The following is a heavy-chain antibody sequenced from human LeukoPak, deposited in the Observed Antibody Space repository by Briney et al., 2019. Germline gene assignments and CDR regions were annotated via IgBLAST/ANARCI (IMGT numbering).Heavy chain of an antibody. V-gene: IGHV7-4-1*02. J-gene: IGHJ6*01. CDR2: INTNTGNP. CDR1: GYTFTSYA. Sequence: ASVKVSCKASGYTFTSYAMKWVRQAPGQGLEWMGWINTNTGNPTYAQGFTGRFVFSLDTSVSTAYLQISGLKAEDTAVYYCARPRVDYYYYYGMDVWGKGPRSPSPQ. CDR3: ARPRVDYYYYYGMDV.